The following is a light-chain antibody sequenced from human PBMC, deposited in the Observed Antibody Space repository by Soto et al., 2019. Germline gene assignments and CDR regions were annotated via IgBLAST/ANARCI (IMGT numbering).Light chain of an antibody. V-gene: IGKV1-39*01. Sequence: DLQMTQSPSSLSASVGDRVTITCRASQSISSYLNWYQQKPGKAPKLLIYAASSLQSGVPSRFSGSGSGKDFTLTINSLQPEDFATYYCQQSYSTPYTFGQGTNLEIK. CDR3: QQSYSTPYT. CDR1: QSISSY. J-gene: IGKJ2*01. CDR2: AAS.